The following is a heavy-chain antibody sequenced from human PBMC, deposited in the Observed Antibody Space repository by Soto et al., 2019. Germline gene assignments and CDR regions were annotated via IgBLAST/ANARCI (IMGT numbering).Heavy chain of an antibody. V-gene: IGHV1-18*01. CDR2: ISAYNGNT. CDR3: AKFGWGGSYSESHASDI. Sequence: GASVKVSCKASGYTFTSYGISWVRQAPGQGLEWMGWISAYNGNTNYAQKLQGRVTMTTDTSTSTAYMELRSLRSEDTALYSCAKFGWGGSYSESHASDIWGQGTMVTVSS. D-gene: IGHD1-26*01. CDR1: GYTFTSYG. J-gene: IGHJ3*02.